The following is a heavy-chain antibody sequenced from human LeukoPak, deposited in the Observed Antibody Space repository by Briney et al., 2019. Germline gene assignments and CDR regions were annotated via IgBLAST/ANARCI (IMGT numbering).Heavy chain of an antibody. CDR1: GFTFNNYW. V-gene: IGHV3-7*01. J-gene: IGHJ4*02. D-gene: IGHD6-13*01. CDR3: ARLVTEPGTYAYYFDK. CDR2: IKYDESDK. Sequence: GGSLRLSCAASGFTFNNYWMIWVRQAPGKGLEWVADIKYDESDKFYVDSVKGRFFISRDNAQNSVHLQMNSLRAEDTAVYYCARLVTEPGTYAYYFDKWGQGTLVTVSS.